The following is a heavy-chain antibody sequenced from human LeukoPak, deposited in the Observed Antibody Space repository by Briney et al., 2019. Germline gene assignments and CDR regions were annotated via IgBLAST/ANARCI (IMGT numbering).Heavy chain of an antibody. CDR1: GGSISSYY. J-gene: IGHJ4*02. CDR3: ARAVGYFDY. CDR2: IYYSGST. D-gene: IGHD4-23*01. Sequence: SETLSLTCTVSGGSISSYYWSWIRQPPGKGLEWIGYIYYSGSTNYNPSLKSRVTISVDTSRNQFSLKLSSVTAADTAVYYCARAVGYFDYWGQGTLVTVSS. V-gene: IGHV4-59*08.